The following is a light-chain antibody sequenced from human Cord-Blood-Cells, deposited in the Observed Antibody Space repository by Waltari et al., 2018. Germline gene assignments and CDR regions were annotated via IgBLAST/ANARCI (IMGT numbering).Light chain of an antibody. CDR2: EVS. V-gene: IGKV2D-29*02. CDR3: MTSIQLPTA. CDR1: QGLLHSDGKTY. Sequence: DIVMTQTPLSLSVTPGQPASISCKSIQGLLHSDGKTYLCWYLQKPGQSPQLLIYEVSNRFSGVPARFSGSGSGDDFTLKIRGVEDEDVGVYYCMTSIQLPTAFGQGTKVEIK. J-gene: IGKJ1*01.